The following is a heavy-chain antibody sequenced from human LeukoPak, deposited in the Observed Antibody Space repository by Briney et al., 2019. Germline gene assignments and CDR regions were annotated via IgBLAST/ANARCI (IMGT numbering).Heavy chain of an antibody. CDR3: GRLSHDILVVTAAILRPGG. D-gene: IGHD2-2*02. CDR1: GVSVINIA. V-gene: IGHV3-21*01. CDR2: IVGSSST. J-gene: IGHJ4*02. Sequence: GGSLRLSYADSGVSVINIASSWGRQAPGKGLEWVSSIVGSSSTYYADSLKGRFTISRDNAKNSMYLQMNSLRDEDTAQYYCGRLSHDILVVTAAILRPGGWGQGTLVTVSS.